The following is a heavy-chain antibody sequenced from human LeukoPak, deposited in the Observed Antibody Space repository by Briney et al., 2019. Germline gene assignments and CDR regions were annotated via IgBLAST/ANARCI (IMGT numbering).Heavy chain of an antibody. CDR2: IYPGDSDT. J-gene: IGHJ5*02. CDR3: AIFDFLFGEIDNWFDP. D-gene: IGHD3-16*01. Sequence: GESLKTSCKGSGYNFTIYWIGWVRQMPGKGLEWMGIIYPGDSDTRYSPSFQGQVTISADKSISTAYLQWSSLKASDTAMYYCAIFDFLFGEIDNWFDPWGQGTQVTVSS. V-gene: IGHV5-51*01. CDR1: GYNFTIYW.